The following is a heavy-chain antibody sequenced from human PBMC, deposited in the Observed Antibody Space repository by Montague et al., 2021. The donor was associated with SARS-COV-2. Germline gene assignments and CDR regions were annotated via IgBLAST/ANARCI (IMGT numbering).Heavy chain of an antibody. J-gene: IGHJ6*02. CDR1: GDSVSSHSAA. Sequence: CAISGDSVSSHSAAWNWIRQSPSTGLEWLGRTYYRSKWYNDYAVSVKSRITINPDTSKNQFSLQLNSVTPEDTAVYYCASGRMVPYSSSWTTLYYYYGIDVGGQGATVTVSS. CDR2: TYYRSKWYN. CDR3: ASGRMVPYSSSWTTLYYYYGIDV. D-gene: IGHD6-13*01. V-gene: IGHV6-1*01.